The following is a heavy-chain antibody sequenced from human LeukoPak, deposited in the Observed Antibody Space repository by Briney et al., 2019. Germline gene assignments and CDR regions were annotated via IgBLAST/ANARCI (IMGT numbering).Heavy chain of an antibody. V-gene: IGHV4-4*02. CDR2: IFHSGST. D-gene: IGHD3-3*01. Sequence: KPSGTVSLTCAVSGGSISSNNWWSWVRQPPGRGLEWIGEIFHSGSTNYNPSLKSRVTMSVDKSKNQFSLTLTSVTAADTALYYCASSDGQPPRFDSSYDVFDYWGQGTLVTVSS. CDR1: GGSISSNNW. J-gene: IGHJ4*02. CDR3: ASSDGQPPRFDSSYDVFDY.